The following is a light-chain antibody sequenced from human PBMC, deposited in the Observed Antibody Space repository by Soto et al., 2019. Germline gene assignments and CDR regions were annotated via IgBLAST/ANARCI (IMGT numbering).Light chain of an antibody. CDR2: SAS. CDR1: QSVSSSH. J-gene: IGKJ1*01. Sequence: EIVLTQSPGTLSSSPGERATLSCRASQSVSSSHLAWYQQKPGQAPRLLIYSASSRATGIPVRFSGSGSGTAFTLTISRLEPEDFAVYYCQRYGGFGQGTKVDIK. V-gene: IGKV3-20*01. CDR3: QRYGG.